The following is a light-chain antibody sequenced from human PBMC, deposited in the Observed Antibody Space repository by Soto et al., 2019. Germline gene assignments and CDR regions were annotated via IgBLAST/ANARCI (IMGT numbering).Light chain of an antibody. V-gene: IGKV1-5*01. CDR3: QQYNSYSPGYT. CDR2: DAS. J-gene: IGKJ2*01. CDR1: QSISSW. Sequence: DIQMTQSPSTLSASVGDRVTITCRASQSISSWLAWYQQKPGKAPKLLIYDASSLESGVPSRFSGSGSVTEFTLTISSLQPDDFATYYCQQYNSYSPGYTFGQGTKLEIK.